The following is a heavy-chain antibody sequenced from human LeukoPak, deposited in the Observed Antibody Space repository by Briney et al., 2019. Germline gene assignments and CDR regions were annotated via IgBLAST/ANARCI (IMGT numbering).Heavy chain of an antibody. V-gene: IGHV1-18*01. CDR1: GYTFTSYG. CDR3: ARDRFRITMVRGVIIPPGDY. D-gene: IGHD3-10*01. J-gene: IGHJ4*02. CDR2: ISAYNGNT. Sequence: ASVKVSCKASGYTFTSYGISWVRQAPGQGLEWMGWISAYNGNTNYAQKLQGRATMTTDTSTSTAYMELRSLRSDDTAVYYCARDRFRITMVRGVIIPPGDYWGQGTLVTVSS.